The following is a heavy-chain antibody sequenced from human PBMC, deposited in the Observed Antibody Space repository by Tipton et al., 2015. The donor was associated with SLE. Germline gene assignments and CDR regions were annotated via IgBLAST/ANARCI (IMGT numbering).Heavy chain of an antibody. CDR1: GNIFSSYA. CDR3: ASIHYYDSSGYFGYYYFYAMDV. CDR2: IIPISGTT. D-gene: IGHD3-22*01. J-gene: IGHJ6*02. Sequence: QSGAEVKTPGSSVKVSCKASGNIFSSYAITWVRQAPGQGPEWMGVIIPISGTTRYAQNFQGRVTITADESTTTAYMEVSSLRFEVTAVYYCASIHYYDSSGYFGYYYFYAMDVWGQGTTVTVSS. V-gene: IGHV1-69*01.